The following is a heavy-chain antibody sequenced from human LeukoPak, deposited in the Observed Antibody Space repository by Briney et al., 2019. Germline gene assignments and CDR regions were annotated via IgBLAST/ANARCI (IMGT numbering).Heavy chain of an antibody. CDR2: FDPEDGET. CDR1: GYTLTELS. D-gene: IGHD3-10*01. J-gene: IGHJ3*01. Sequence: ASVKVSCKVSGYTLTELSMHWVRQAPGKGLEWMGGFDPEDGETIYAQKFQGRVTMTEDTSTDTAYMELSSLRSEDTAVYYCATDPTMVRGVKLWGQGTMVTVSS. CDR3: ATDPTMVRGVKL. V-gene: IGHV1-24*01.